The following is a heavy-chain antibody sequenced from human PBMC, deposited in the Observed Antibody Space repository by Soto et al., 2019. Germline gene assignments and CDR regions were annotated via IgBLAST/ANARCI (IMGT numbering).Heavy chain of an antibody. CDR2: IREDGSEK. V-gene: IGHV3-7*01. J-gene: IGHJ4*02. CDR1: GFPLSTYW. D-gene: IGHD6-13*01. Sequence: PGGSLRLSCAASGFPLSTYWMNWVRQAPGKGLEWVANIREDGSEKYYVDSVKGRFTVSRDNAKNSLYLQMNSLRADDTAVYYCARDSLTAPGTLDYWGQGTLVTVSS. CDR3: ARDSLTAPGTLDY.